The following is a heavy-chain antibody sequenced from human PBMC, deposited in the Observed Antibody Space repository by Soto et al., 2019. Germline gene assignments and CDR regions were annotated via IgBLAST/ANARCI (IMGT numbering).Heavy chain of an antibody. CDR2: IYYSGST. CDR3: ARGLSSSSNFDY. CDR1: GGSISSGGYY. D-gene: IGHD6-13*01. Sequence: PSETLSLTCTVSGGSISSGGYYWSWIRQHPGKGLEWIGYIYYSGSTYYNPSLESRVTISVDTSKNQFSLKLSSVTAADTAVYYCARGLSSSSNFDYWGQGTLVTVSS. J-gene: IGHJ4*02. V-gene: IGHV4-31*03.